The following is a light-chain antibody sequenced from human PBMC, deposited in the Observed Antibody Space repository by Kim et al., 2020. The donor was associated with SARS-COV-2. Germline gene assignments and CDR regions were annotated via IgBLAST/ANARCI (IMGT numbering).Light chain of an antibody. J-gene: IGLJ3*02. CDR1: SSNIGNNY. V-gene: IGLV1-51*01. Sequence: QSVLTQPPSVSAAPGQKVTISCSGSSSNIGNNYVSWYQQLPGTAPKLLIYDNNKRPSGIPDRFSGSKSGTSATLGITGLQTGDEADYYCGTWDSSLRGVLGGGTQLTVL. CDR3: GTWDSSLRGV. CDR2: DNN.